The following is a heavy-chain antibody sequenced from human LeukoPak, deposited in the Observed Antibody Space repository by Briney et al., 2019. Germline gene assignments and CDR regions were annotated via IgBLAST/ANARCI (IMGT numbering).Heavy chain of an antibody. CDR2: INYSGNT. CDR3: ARSIKFGEAKGWFDT. J-gene: IGHJ5*02. V-gene: IGHV4-39*07. CDR1: GDSISSSGYY. D-gene: IGHD3-10*01. Sequence: ESGPRLVKPSETLSLTCTVSGDSISSSGYYWGWIRQSPGKGLEWIGTINYSGNTYYNPSLKSRVTISVDTSKNQFSLKLSSVIAADTAVYSCARSIKFGEAKGWFDTWGQGTLVTVSS.